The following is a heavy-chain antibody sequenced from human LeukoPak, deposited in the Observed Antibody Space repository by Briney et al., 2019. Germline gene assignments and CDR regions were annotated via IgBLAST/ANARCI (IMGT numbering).Heavy chain of an antibody. CDR3: ARVKAYCGGDCYSRNWFDP. D-gene: IGHD2-21*02. V-gene: IGHV4-59*01. CDR2: MYYRGST. Sequence: ASETLSLTCTVSGGSISSYYWSWIWQPPGKGLEGIGYMYYRGSTNYNPSLKSRVTISVDTSKNQFSLKLSSVTAADTAVYYCARVKAYCGGDCYSRNWFDPWGQGTLVTVSS. J-gene: IGHJ5*02. CDR1: GGSISSYY.